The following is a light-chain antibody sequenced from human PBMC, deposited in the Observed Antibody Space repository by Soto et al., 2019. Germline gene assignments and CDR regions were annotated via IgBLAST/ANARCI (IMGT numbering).Light chain of an antibody. V-gene: IGKV3-15*01. CDR2: GAS. CDR3: QQRYSTPIT. CDR1: QSVSSN. J-gene: IGKJ5*01. Sequence: IVVTQSAATLSVVPGERATLSCRASQSVSSNLAWYQHKPGQAPRLLTYGASTRATGIPARFSGSGSGTEFTLTISSLQPEDGETYYCQQRYSTPITFGQGTRLEI.